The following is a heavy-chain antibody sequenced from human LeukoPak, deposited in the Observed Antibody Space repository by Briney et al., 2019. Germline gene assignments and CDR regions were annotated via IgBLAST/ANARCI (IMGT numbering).Heavy chain of an antibody. J-gene: IGHJ4*02. CDR3: ARAFPPLRTSAAADY. Sequence: AGGSLRLSCTASGFSFSDYDMNWVRQAPGKGLEWVSSISGSSSHRYYADSAKGRFTISRDDAKNSLYLQMNSQRAEDTAVYYCARAFPPLRTSAAADYWGQGTLVTVSS. V-gene: IGHV3-21*06. CDR1: GFSFSDYD. D-gene: IGHD6-25*01. CDR2: ISGSSSHR.